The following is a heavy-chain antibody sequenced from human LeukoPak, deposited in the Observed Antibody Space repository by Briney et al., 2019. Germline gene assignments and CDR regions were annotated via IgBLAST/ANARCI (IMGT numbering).Heavy chain of an antibody. J-gene: IGHJ4*02. CDR1: GFTFSSNA. D-gene: IGHD3-9*01. CDR3: AKASPYYDILTGYYYYFDY. V-gene: IGHV3-23*01. Sequence: SGGSLRLSCAASGFTFSSNAMSWVRQAPGKGPEWVSAVSVSADSTYYADSVKGRFTIPRDNSRNMVYLQMNSLRAEDTAVYYCAKASPYYDILTGYYYYFDYWGQGTLVTVSS. CDR2: VSVSADST.